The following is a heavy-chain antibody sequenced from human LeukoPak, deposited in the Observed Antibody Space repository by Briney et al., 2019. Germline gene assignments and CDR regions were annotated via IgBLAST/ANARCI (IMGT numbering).Heavy chain of an antibody. V-gene: IGHV1-46*01. D-gene: IGHD4-23*01. CDR2: INPSGGST. CDR1: GYTFTSYY. CDR3: ARAGNDYGGNSVMSY. J-gene: IGHJ4*02. Sequence: GASVKVSCEASGYTFTSYYMHWVRQAPGQGLWWMGIINPSGGSTRYAQKIQGRVTMTRDMSTITVYMELSSLRSEDTAVYYCARAGNDYGGNSVMSYWGQGTLVTVSS.